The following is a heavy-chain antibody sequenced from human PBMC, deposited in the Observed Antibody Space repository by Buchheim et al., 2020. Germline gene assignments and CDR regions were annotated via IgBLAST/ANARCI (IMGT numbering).Heavy chain of an antibody. D-gene: IGHD3-10*01. Sequence: QLQLQESGPGLVKPSETLSLTCTVSGGSISSSSYYWGWIRQPPGKGLEWIGSIYYSGSPYYNPSLKRRVTISVDTSKNQFSLKLSSVTAADTAVYYCAGSITMVQGVIIAGKDNWFDPWGQGTL. V-gene: IGHV4-39*01. CDR1: GGSISSSSYY. CDR2: IYYSGSP. J-gene: IGHJ5*02. CDR3: AGSITMVQGVIIAGKDNWFDP.